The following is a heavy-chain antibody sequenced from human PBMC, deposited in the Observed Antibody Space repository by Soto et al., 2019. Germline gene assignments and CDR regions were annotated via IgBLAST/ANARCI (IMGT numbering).Heavy chain of an antibody. V-gene: IGHV4-31*03. CDR3: ARADIVVVPAAVISRNWIDP. Sequence: PSETLSLTCTVSGGSISSGGYYWSWIRQHPGKGLEWIGYIYYSGSTYYNPSLKSRVTISVDTSKNQFSLKLSSVTAADTAVYYCARADIVVVPAAVISRNWIDPWGQGTLVTVSS. CDR1: GGSISSGGYY. CDR2: IYYSGST. D-gene: IGHD2-2*01. J-gene: IGHJ5*02.